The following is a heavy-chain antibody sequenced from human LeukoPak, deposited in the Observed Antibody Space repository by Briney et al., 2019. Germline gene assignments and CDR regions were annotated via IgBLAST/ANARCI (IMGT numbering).Heavy chain of an antibody. CDR3: ATTNLNWNPDFDY. Sequence: SVKVSCKASGGTFSSYAISWVRQAPGQGLEWMGRIIPILGIANYAQKFQGRVTITADKSTSTAYMELSSLRSEDTAVYYCATTNLNWNPDFDYWGQGTLVTVSS. CDR2: IIPILGIA. V-gene: IGHV1-69*04. CDR1: GGTFSSYA. J-gene: IGHJ4*02. D-gene: IGHD1-1*01.